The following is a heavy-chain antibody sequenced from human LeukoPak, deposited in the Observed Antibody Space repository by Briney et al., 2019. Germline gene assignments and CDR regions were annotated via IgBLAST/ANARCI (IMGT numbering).Heavy chain of an antibody. J-gene: IGHJ4*02. CDR2: IRYDGSNN. V-gene: IGHV3-30*02. CDR1: GFTFSNAW. D-gene: IGHD3-9*01. CDR3: AKDGVTGCFDY. Sequence: GGSLRLSCAASGFTFSNAWMSWVRQAPGKGLEWVAFIRYDGSNNYYADSVRGRFTISRDNSANMLYLQMNSLRAEDTAVYYCAKDGVTGCFDYWGQGTLVTVSS.